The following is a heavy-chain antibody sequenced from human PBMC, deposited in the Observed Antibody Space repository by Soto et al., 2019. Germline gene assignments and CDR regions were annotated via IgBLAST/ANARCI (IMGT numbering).Heavy chain of an antibody. Sequence: SVKVSCKASGFTFTSSAMQWVRQARGQRLEWIGWIVVGSGNTNYAQKFQGRVTMTTDTSTSTAYMELRSLRSDDTAVYYCARDAPYSSSGSNWFDPWGQGTLVTVSS. D-gene: IGHD6-13*01. CDR3: ARDAPYSSSGSNWFDP. J-gene: IGHJ5*02. CDR2: IVVGSGNT. V-gene: IGHV1-58*02. CDR1: GFTFTSSA.